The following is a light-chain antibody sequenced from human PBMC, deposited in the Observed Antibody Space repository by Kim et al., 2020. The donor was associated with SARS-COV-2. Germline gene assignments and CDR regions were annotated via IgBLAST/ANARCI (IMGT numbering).Light chain of an antibody. CDR1: QSISSY. CDR3: QQRINWPT. J-gene: IGKJ3*01. V-gene: IGKV3-11*01. Sequence: SLTPVERATLSFRASQSISSYLAWYQQKPGQAPSLLIYDASNRATGIPARFSGSVSGTDFTLTISSLEPEDFAVYYFQQRINWPTFGPGTKVDIK. CDR2: DAS.